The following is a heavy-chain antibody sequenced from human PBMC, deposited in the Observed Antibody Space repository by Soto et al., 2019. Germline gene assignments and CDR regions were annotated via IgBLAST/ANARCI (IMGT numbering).Heavy chain of an antibody. V-gene: IGHV3-73*01. Sequence: EVQLVESGGGLVQPGGSLKLSCAASGFTFSGSAMHWVRQASGKGLEWVGRIRSKANSYATAYAASVKGRFTISRDDSKNTAYLQMNSLKTEDTAVYYCTRHAGYGDYAYWGQGPLVTVSS. J-gene: IGHJ4*02. CDR3: TRHAGYGDYAY. CDR2: IRSKANSYAT. D-gene: IGHD4-17*01. CDR1: GFTFSGSA.